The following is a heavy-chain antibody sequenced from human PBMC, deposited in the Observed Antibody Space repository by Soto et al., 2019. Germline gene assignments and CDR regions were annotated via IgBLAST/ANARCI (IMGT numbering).Heavy chain of an antibody. J-gene: IGHJ6*02. CDR3: RRSSRYSTAV. V-gene: IGHV4-39*01. D-gene: IGHD6-13*01. Sequence: QLQLQESGPGLVKPSETLSLSCTVSGGSITSSCYWGWIRQPPGKGLEWIGSIYGTGNTYYNPPLKGRVTLSADTSKNQFSLNLISVTAADTAVYYCRRSSRYSTAVWGPGATVTVSS. CDR1: GGSITSSCY. CDR2: IYGTGNT.